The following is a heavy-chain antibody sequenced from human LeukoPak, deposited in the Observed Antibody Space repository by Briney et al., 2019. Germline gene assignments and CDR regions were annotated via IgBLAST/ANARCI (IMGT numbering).Heavy chain of an antibody. V-gene: IGHV4-61*02. D-gene: IGHD3-3*01. J-gene: IGHJ4*02. CDR2: IYTSGST. Sequence: SQTLSLTCTVSGGSISSGSYYWSWIRQPAGKGLKWIGRIYTSGSTNYNPSLKSRVTISVDTSKNQFSLKLSSVTAADTAVYYCARDDPVFGSYFDYWGQGTLVTVSS. CDR3: ARDDPVFGSYFDY. CDR1: GGSISSGSYY.